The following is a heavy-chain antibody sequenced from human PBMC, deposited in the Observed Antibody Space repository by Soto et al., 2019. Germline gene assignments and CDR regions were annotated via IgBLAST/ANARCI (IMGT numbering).Heavy chain of an antibody. J-gene: IGHJ6*02. Sequence: HVQLVESGGGVVQPGRSLRLSCAASGFTFSSYGMHWVRQAPGKGLEWVAVISYDGSNKYYADSVKGRFTISRDNSKNTLYLKMNSLRAEDTAVYYCAKDQSSGWYGAHYYGMDVWGQGTTVTVSS. CDR3: AKDQSSGWYGAHYYGMDV. CDR2: ISYDGSNK. D-gene: IGHD6-19*01. CDR1: GFTFSSYG. V-gene: IGHV3-30*18.